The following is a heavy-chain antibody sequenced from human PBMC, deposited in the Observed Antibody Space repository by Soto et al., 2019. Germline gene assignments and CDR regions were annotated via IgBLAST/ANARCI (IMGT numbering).Heavy chain of an antibody. V-gene: IGHV3-30*18. CDR2: ISYDGSNK. CDR3: AKVESDDLRFDP. Sequence: GGSLRLSCAASGFTFSSYGMHWVRQAPGKGLEWVAVISYDGSNKYYADSVKGRFTISRDNSKNTLYLQMNSLRAEDTAVYYCAKVESDDLRFDPWGQGTLVTVSS. J-gene: IGHJ5*02. CDR1: GFTFSSYG.